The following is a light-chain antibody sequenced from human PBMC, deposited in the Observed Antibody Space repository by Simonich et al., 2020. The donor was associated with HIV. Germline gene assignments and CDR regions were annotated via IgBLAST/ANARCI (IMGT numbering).Light chain of an antibody. J-gene: IGKJ4*01. V-gene: IGKV4-1*01. Sequence: DIVMTQSPDSLAVSLGERATINCKSSQSVLYSSNNKNYLAWYRQKPGQPPQLLIYWASTRESGVPDRFRGSGSGTDFTLTISSLQAEDVAVYYCQQYYTTPLTFGGGTKVEIK. CDR3: QQYYTTPLT. CDR2: WAS. CDR1: QSVLYSSNNKNY.